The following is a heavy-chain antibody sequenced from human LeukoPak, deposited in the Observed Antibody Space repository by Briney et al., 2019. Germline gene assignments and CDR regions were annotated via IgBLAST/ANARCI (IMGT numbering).Heavy chain of an antibody. CDR3: AKAMGATLFDY. CDR1: GFTFSSYS. CDR2: MSSSSSTR. Sequence: GGSLRLSCAASGFTFSSYSMNWVRQAPGKGLEWVSCMSSSSSTRYYADSVKGRFTISRDNAKNSLYLQMNSLRAGDTAVYYCAKAMGATLFDYWGQGTLVTVSS. D-gene: IGHD1-26*01. J-gene: IGHJ4*02. V-gene: IGHV3-48*01.